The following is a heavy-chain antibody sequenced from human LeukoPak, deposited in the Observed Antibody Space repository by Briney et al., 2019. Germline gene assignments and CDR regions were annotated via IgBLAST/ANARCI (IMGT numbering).Heavy chain of an antibody. Sequence: GGSLRLSCAASGFTLSSNYMSWVRQAPGKGLEWVSVIYSGGSTYYADSVKGRFTISRDNAKNSLYLQMNSLRAEDTAMYYCARDGWFGDYNWFDPWGQGTLVTVSS. CDR3: ARDGWFGDYNWFDP. CDR2: IYSGGST. J-gene: IGHJ5*02. D-gene: IGHD3-10*01. CDR1: GFTLSSNY. V-gene: IGHV3-66*01.